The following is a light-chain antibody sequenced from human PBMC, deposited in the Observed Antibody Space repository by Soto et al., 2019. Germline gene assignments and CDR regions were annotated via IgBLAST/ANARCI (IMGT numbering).Light chain of an antibody. J-gene: IGKJ1*01. CDR2: GAS. V-gene: IGKV3-20*01. CDR3: QQYGRSPRT. CDR1: QSVSSSY. Sequence: EIVLTQSPGTLSLSPGERATLSCRASQSVSSSYLAWYQQKPGQAPRLLIYGASSRATGIPDRFSGSGSGTDFTLTISRLEPEDFAVYYCQQYGRSPRTSGQGTKV.